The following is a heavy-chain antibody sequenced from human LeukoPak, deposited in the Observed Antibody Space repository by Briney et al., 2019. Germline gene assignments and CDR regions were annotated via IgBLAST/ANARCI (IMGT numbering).Heavy chain of an antibody. D-gene: IGHD4-17*01. J-gene: IGHJ4*02. Sequence: SETLSLTCTVSGGSISSSTDYWGWIRQPPGKGLEWIGRFYTSGNSYYNPSLKSRVTMSVDTSKNQFSLKPSSVTAADTAVYYCARLSTVTTSFDYWGQGTLVTVSS. CDR1: GGSISSSTDY. CDR3: ARLSTVTTSFDY. V-gene: IGHV4-39*07. CDR2: FYTSGNS.